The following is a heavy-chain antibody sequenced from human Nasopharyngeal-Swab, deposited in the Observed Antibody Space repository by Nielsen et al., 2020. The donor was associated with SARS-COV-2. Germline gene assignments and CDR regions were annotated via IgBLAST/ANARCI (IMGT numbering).Heavy chain of an antibody. J-gene: IGHJ6*03. V-gene: IGHV1-69*06. D-gene: IGHD3-22*01. Sequence: WVRQAPGQGLEWMGGIIPIFGTANYAQKFQGRVTITADKSTSTAYMELSSLRSEDTAVYHCTYDSSGHYYYYMDVWGKGTTVTVSS. CDR2: IIPIFGTA. CDR3: TYDSSGHYYYYMDV.